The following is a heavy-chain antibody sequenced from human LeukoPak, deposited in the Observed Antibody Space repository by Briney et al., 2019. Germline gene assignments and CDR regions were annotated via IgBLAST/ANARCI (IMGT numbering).Heavy chain of an antibody. V-gene: IGHV3-74*01. D-gene: IGHD1-26*01. CDR2: IHSDESSA. CDR1: GFTFSSYW. Sequence: PGGSLRLSCAASGFTFSSYWMHRVRQAPGKGLVWVSRIHSDESSARYADSVKGRFTISRDNAKNTLYLQMNSLRAEDTAVYYCARDLVGALDFWGQGTLVTVSS. J-gene: IGHJ4*02. CDR3: ARDLVGALDF.